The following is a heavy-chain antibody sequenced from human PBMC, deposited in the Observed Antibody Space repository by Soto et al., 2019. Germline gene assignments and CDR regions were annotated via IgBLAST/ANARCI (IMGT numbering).Heavy chain of an antibody. Sequence: GGSLRLSCAASGFTFSSYEMNWVRQAPGKGLEWVSAISGSGGSTYYADSVKGRFTISRDNSKNTLYLQMNSLRAEDTAVYYCAKAGGGLVVVITHYYFDYWGQGTLVTVSS. CDR3: AKAGGGLVVVITHYYFDY. J-gene: IGHJ4*02. V-gene: IGHV3-23*01. D-gene: IGHD3-22*01. CDR1: GFTFSSYE. CDR2: ISGSGGST.